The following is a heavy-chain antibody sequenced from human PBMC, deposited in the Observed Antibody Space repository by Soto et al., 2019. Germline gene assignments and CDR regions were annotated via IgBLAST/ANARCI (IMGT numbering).Heavy chain of an antibody. CDR1: GGTFSSYA. D-gene: IGHD3-10*01. V-gene: IGHV1-69*01. Sequence: QVQLVQSGAEVKKPGSSVKVSCKASGGTFSSYAISWVRQAPGQGLEWIGGIIPIFGTENYAQKFQGRVTITADEPTSTSYMEVGRLRSEDTAVYYCARAGSAPVRSAESGMDVWGQGTTVTVSS. CDR3: ARAGSAPVRSAESGMDV. J-gene: IGHJ6*02. CDR2: IIPIFGTE.